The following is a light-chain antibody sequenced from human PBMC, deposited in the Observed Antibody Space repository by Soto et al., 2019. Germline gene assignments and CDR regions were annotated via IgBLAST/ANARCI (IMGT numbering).Light chain of an antibody. CDR3: QSYDSSLSGWV. V-gene: IGLV1-40*01. CDR1: SSNIGAGYD. CDR2: GNS. J-gene: IGLJ3*02. Sequence: QSVLTQPTSVSGAPGQRVTISCTGSSSNIGAGYDVHWYQQLPGTAPKLLIYGNSNRPSGVPDRFSGSKSGTSASLAITGLQAEDEADYYCQSYDSSLSGWVLVGGTKLTVL.